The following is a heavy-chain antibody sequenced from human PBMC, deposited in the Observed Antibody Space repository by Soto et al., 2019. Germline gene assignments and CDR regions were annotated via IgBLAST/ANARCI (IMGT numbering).Heavy chain of an antibody. CDR1: GFTFSSYG. V-gene: IGHV3-30*18. Sequence: QVQLVESGGGVVQPGRSLRLSCAASGFTFSSYGMHWVRQAPGKGLEWVAVISYDGSKKYYADSVKGRFTISRDNSKNTRYLQMNSPRAAETVVYYSAKLYQRNVRRSRDVDYGVEVWGQGPTVTVSS. CDR3: AKLYQRNVRRSRDVDYGVEV. D-gene: IGHD1-1*01. CDR2: ISYDGSKK. J-gene: IGHJ6*02.